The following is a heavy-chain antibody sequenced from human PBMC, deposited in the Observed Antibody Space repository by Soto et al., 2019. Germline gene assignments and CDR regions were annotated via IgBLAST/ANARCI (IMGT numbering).Heavy chain of an antibody. V-gene: IGHV3-53*04. CDR3: ARGESITWYGYFDS. J-gene: IGHJ4*02. CDR1: GLTVSSNY. D-gene: IGHD3-10*01. Sequence: EVQLVESGGGLVQPGGSLRLSCAASGLTVSSNYMTWVRQAPGKGLEWVSVIYAGGSTYYADSVKGRFTISRHNSNNTLYLQMNSLRPEDTAVYYCARGESITWYGYFDSWGQGTLVTVSS. CDR2: IYAGGST.